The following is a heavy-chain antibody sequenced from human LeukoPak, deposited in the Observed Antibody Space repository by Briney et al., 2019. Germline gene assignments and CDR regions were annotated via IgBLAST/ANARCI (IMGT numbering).Heavy chain of an antibody. CDR3: ARQGFERCSGGSCAKGMDV. Sequence: KTSETLSLTCTVSGGSIISSSFWWGWIRQPPGKGLEWIGEINHSGSTNYNPSLKSRVTISVDTSKNQFSLKLSSVTAADTAVYYCARQGFERCSGGSCAKGMDVWGKGTTVTISS. D-gene: IGHD2-15*01. CDR1: GGSIISSSFW. J-gene: IGHJ6*04. CDR2: INHSGST. V-gene: IGHV4-39*01.